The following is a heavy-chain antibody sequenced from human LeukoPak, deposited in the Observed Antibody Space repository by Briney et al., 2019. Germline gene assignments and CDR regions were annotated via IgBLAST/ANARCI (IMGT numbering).Heavy chain of an antibody. CDR1: GYTFTSYG. CDR3: ARDRWVLYSGYEEGDY. D-gene: IGHD5-12*01. J-gene: IGHJ4*02. Sequence: ASVKVSCKASGYTFTSYGISWVRQAPGQGLEWMGWISAYNGNTNYAQKLQGRVTMTTDTSTSTAYMELRSLRSDDTAVYYCARDRWVLYSGYEEGDYWGQGTLVTVSS. V-gene: IGHV1-18*01. CDR2: ISAYNGNT.